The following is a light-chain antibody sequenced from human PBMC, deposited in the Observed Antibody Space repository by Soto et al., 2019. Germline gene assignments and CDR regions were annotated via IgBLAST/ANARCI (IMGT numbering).Light chain of an antibody. CDR2: GAS. CDR3: QQSYTAVYT. CDR1: QSIRNY. J-gene: IGKJ3*01. V-gene: IGKV1-39*01. Sequence: DIQMTQSPSSLSASVGDRVTITCRASQSIRNYLNWYQQKPGKVPNLLIYGASSLQSGVPSRFSGSGSETDFTLTINNLQPEDIAMYYCQQSYTAVYTFGPGTKVDIK.